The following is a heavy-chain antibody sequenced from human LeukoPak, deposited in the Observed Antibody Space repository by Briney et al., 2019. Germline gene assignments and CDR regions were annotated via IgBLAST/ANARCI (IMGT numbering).Heavy chain of an antibody. Sequence: GRSLRLSCAASGFTFDDSAMHWVRQAPGKGLEWVSGISWNSGSIAYADSVKGRFTISRDNAKNSLYLQINSLRTEDTALYYCTKGRQGWTWAAIDIWGQGTMVSASS. CDR2: ISWNSGSI. CDR3: TKGRQGWTWAAIDI. V-gene: IGHV3-9*01. CDR1: GFTFDDSA. J-gene: IGHJ3*02. D-gene: IGHD6-19*01.